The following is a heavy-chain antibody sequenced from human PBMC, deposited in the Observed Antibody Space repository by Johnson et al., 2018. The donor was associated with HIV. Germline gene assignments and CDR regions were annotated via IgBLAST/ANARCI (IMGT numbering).Heavy chain of an antibody. CDR2: ISYDGSNK. CDR3: AREGALGAYDAFDI. Sequence: QVQLEESGGGVVQPGRSLRLSCAASGFTFSSYAMHWVRQAPGKGLEWVAVISYDGSNKYYADSVKGRFTISRDNSKNTLYLQMNSLRAEDTAVYYCAREGALGAYDAFDIWGQGTMVTVSS. D-gene: IGHD3-10*01. V-gene: IGHV3-30*04. J-gene: IGHJ3*02. CDR1: GFTFSSYA.